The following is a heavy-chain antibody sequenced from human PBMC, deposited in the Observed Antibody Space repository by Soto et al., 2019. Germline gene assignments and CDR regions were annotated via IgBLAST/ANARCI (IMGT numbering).Heavy chain of an antibody. V-gene: IGHV3-23*01. J-gene: IGHJ6*03. CDR1: GFTFSSYA. CDR3: AKSSTWAHYYYMDV. CDR2: ISGSGDST. Sequence: GGSLRLSCAASGFTFSSYAMSWVRQAPGKGLEWVSVISGSGDSTNYADSVKDRFTISRDNSKNSLYLQMNSRRVEDTAVYYCAKSSTWAHYYYMDVWGKGTTVTVSS. D-gene: IGHD2-2*01.